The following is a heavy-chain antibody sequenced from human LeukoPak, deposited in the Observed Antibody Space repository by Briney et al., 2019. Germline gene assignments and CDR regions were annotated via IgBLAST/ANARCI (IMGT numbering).Heavy chain of an antibody. Sequence: SETPSVTCAVYGGSFSGYYWSWIRQPPGKRLEWIGEINHSGSTNYNPSLKSRVTISVDTSKNQFSLKLSSVTAADTAVYYCARGGEQWLVTRRYFDYWGQGTLVTVSS. J-gene: IGHJ4*02. CDR1: GGSFSGYY. V-gene: IGHV4-34*01. D-gene: IGHD6-19*01. CDR2: INHSGST. CDR3: ARGGEQWLVTRRYFDY.